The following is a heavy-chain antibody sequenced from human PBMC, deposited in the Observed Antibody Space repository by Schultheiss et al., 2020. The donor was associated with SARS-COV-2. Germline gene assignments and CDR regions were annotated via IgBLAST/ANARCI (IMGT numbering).Heavy chain of an antibody. Sequence: ASVKVSCKASGYTFTSYGISWVRQAPGQGLEWMGWMNPNSGNTGYAQKFQGRVTMTRNTSISTAYMELSSLRSEDTAVYYCARDRGGWRYNWFDPWGQGTLVTVSS. CDR1: GYTFTSYG. CDR3: ARDRGGWRYNWFDP. CDR2: MNPNSGNT. V-gene: IGHV1-8*02. D-gene: IGHD6-19*01. J-gene: IGHJ5*02.